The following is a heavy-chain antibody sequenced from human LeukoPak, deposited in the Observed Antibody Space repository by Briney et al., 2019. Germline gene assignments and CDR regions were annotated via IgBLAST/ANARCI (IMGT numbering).Heavy chain of an antibody. CDR2: IYYSGST. CDR3: ARGGIGELLENNFDY. V-gene: IGHV4-59*01. D-gene: IGHD3-10*01. CDR1: GGSISSYY. J-gene: IGHJ4*02. Sequence: SETPSLTCTVSGGSISSYYWSWIRQPPGKGLEWIGYIYYSGSTNYNPSLKSRVTISVDTSKNQFSLEVNSVTAADTAVYYCARGGIGELLENNFDYWGQGTLVTVSS.